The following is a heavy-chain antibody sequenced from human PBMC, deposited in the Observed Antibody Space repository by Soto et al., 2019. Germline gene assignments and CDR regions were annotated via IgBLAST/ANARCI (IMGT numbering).Heavy chain of an antibody. D-gene: IGHD3-22*01. CDR2: ISYDGRNK. J-gene: IGHJ4*02. Sequence: QVQLVEYGGGVVQPGRSLRLSCAASGFTFSSYGMHWIRQAPGKGLEWVAVISYDGRNKYYADSVKGRFTISRDNSKNALELQKNSRRADDTAVYYCARDGNYYDSSGPRFDYWGQGTLVTVSS. V-gene: IGHV3-30*03. CDR3: ARDGNYYDSSGPRFDY. CDR1: GFTFSSYG.